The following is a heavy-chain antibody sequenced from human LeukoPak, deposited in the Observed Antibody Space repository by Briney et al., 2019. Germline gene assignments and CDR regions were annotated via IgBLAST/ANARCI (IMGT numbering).Heavy chain of an antibody. Sequence: SETLSLTCTVSGVSISSSSYYWGWIRQPPGKGLEWIGSIYYSGNTYYNPSLKSRITISVDTTKNQFSLKLSSVTAADTAVYYCASSIVGVPFDYWGQGTLVTVSS. CDR1: GVSISSSSYY. J-gene: IGHJ4*02. CDR3: ASSIVGVPFDY. V-gene: IGHV4-39*01. CDR2: IYYSGNT. D-gene: IGHD1-26*01.